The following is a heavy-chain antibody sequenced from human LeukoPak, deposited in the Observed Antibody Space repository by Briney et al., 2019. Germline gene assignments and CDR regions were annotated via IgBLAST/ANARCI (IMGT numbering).Heavy chain of an antibody. CDR2: MNPNSGNT. CDR1: GYTFTSYD. V-gene: IGHV1-8*01. CDR3: AGVATMVQGVIGY. Sequence: ASVKVSCKASGYTFTSYDINWVRQATGQGLEWMGWMNPNSGNTGYAQKFQGRVTMTRNTSISTAYMELSSLRSEDTAVYYCAGVATMVQGVIGYWGQGTLVTVSS. J-gene: IGHJ4*02. D-gene: IGHD3-10*01.